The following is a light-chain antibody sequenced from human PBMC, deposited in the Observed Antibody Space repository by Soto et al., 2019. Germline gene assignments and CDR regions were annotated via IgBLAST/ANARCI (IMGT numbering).Light chain of an antibody. CDR1: QSVSSNY. CDR2: GSS. J-gene: IGKJ4*01. Sequence: EIVLTQSPGTLSLSPGERATLSCRASQSVSSNYLAWYQQKPGQAPRLLIYGSSSRATGIPDRFSGRGSGTEFTLTISRLEPEDFAVYYCQQYGRAPLIFGGGPKVEI. V-gene: IGKV3-20*01. CDR3: QQYGRAPLI.